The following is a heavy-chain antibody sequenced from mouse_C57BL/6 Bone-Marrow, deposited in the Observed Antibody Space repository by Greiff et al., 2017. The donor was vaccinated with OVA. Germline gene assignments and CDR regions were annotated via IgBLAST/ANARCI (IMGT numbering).Heavy chain of an antibody. J-gene: IGHJ2*01. V-gene: IGHV3-6*01. CDR3: ARGYYGP. Sequence: EVQRVESGPGLVKPSQSRSLTCSVTGYSITSGYYWNWIRQFPGNKLEWMGYISYDGSNNYNPSLKNRISITRDTSKNQFFLKLNSVTTEDTATYYCARGYYGPWGQGTTLTVSS. CDR1: GYSITSGYY. CDR2: ISYDGSN. D-gene: IGHD1-1*01.